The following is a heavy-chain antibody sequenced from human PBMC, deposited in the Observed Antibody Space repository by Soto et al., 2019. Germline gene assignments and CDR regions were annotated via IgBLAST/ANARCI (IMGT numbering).Heavy chain of an antibody. D-gene: IGHD3-22*01. Sequence: ASVKVSCKVSGYTLTELSMHWVRQAPGKGLEWMGGFDPEDGETIYAQKFQGRVTMTEDTSTDTAYMELSSLRSEDTAVYYCATVPKSYYYDSSGYWIFSAFDIWG. V-gene: IGHV1-24*01. CDR3: ATVPKSYYYDSSGYWIFSAFDI. J-gene: IGHJ3*02. CDR2: FDPEDGET. CDR1: GYTLTELS.